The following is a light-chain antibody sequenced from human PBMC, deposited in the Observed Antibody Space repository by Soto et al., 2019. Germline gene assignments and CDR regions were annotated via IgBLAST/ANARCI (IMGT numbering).Light chain of an antibody. CDR2: AAS. V-gene: IGKV1-39*01. J-gene: IGKJ5*01. Sequence: IHLTQSPSSLSASVGDRVTITCRASQGISSYLAWYQQKPGKAPKLLIYAASTLQSGVPSRFSGSGSGTDFTLTISSLQPEDFATYYCQQSYSTPPITFGQGTRLEIK. CDR1: QGISSY. CDR3: QQSYSTPPIT.